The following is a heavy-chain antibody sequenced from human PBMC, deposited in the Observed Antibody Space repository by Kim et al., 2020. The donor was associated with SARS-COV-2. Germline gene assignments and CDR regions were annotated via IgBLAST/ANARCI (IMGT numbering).Heavy chain of an antibody. J-gene: IGHJ4*02. Sequence: GGSLRLSCAASGFTFSSYGMHWVRQAPGKGLEWVAVISYDGSNKYYADSVKGRFTISRDNSKNTLYLQMNSLRAEDTAVYYCARDFVGSWGDYFDYWGQGTLVTVSS. CDR3: ARDFVGSWGDYFDY. D-gene: IGHD1-26*01. CDR2: ISYDGSNK. CDR1: GFTFSSYG. V-gene: IGHV3-33*05.